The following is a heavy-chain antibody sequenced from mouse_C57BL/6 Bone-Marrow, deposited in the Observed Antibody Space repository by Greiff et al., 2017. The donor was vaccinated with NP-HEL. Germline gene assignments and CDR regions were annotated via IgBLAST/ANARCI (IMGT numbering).Heavy chain of an antibody. D-gene: IGHD3-2*02. Sequence: QVQLQQSGAELVRPGASVTLSCKASGYTFTDYEMHWVKQTPVHGLEWIGAIDPETGGTAYNQKFKGKAILTADKSSSTAYMELRSLTSEDSAVYFCARVLRESAWFAYWGQGTLVTVSA. CDR2: IDPETGGT. CDR3: ARVLRESAWFAY. CDR1: GYTFTDYE. V-gene: IGHV1-15*01. J-gene: IGHJ3*01.